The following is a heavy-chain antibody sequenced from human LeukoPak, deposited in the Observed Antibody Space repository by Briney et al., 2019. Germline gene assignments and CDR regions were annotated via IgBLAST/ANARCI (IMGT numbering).Heavy chain of an antibody. Sequence: GGSLSLSCAASGFTFSNYAMSWVRQPPGKGLEWVSTISNSGDATYYADSVKGRFTLSRDNSKNTLYLQMNSLRAEDTAVYYCAKAPPYKKYFDYWGEGTLVAVSS. V-gene: IGHV3-23*01. CDR2: ISNSGDAT. CDR3: AKAPPYKKYFDY. CDR1: GFTFSNYA. J-gene: IGHJ4*02. D-gene: IGHD1-1*01.